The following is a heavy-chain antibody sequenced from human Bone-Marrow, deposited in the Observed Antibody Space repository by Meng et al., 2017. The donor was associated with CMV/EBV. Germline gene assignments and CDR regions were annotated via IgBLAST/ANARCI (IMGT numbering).Heavy chain of an antibody. CDR1: GFTVSSNE. V-gene: IGHV3-38-3*01. CDR3: ARDEGLGDHHY. D-gene: IGHD4-17*01. Sequence: GESLKISCAASGFTVSSNEMSWVRQAPGKGLEWVSSISGGSTYYADSRKGRFTISRDNAKNSMYLQMNSLRAEDTAVYDCARDEGLGDHHYWGQGTLVTVSS. J-gene: IGHJ4*02. CDR2: ISGGST.